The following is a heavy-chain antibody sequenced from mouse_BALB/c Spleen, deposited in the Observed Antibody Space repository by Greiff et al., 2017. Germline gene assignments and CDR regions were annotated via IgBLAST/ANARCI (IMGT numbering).Heavy chain of an antibody. Sequence: EVKVVESGGGLVKPGGSLKLSCAASGFTFSSYAMSWVRQTPEKRLEWVATISSGGSYTYYPDSVKGRFTISRDNAKNTLYLQMSSLRSEDTAMYYCARSDAFITTVGAMDYWGQGTSVTVSS. CDR3: ARSDAFITTVGAMDY. J-gene: IGHJ4*01. CDR2: ISSGGSYT. V-gene: IGHV5-9-3*01. D-gene: IGHD1-1*01. CDR1: GFTFSSYA.